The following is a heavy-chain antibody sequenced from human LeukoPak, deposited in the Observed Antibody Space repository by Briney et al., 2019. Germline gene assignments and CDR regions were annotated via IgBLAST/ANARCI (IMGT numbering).Heavy chain of an antibody. D-gene: IGHD5-12*01. CDR1: GFTFSSYS. Sequence: GGSLRLSCAASGFTFSSYSMNWVRQAPGKGLEWVSSISSSSSYIYYADSAKGRFTISRDNAKNSLYLQMNSLRAEDTAVYYCARTLADIVAPDDAFDIWGQGTMVTVSS. CDR2: ISSSSSYI. V-gene: IGHV3-21*04. J-gene: IGHJ3*02. CDR3: ARTLADIVAPDDAFDI.